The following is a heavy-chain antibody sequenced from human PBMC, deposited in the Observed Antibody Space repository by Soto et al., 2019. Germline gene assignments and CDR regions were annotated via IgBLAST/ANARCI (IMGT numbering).Heavy chain of an antibody. CDR2: ISAYNGNT. D-gene: IGHD3-10*01. V-gene: IGHV1-8*02. Sequence: ASVKVSCKASVYTFTSYGISWVRQAPGQGLEWMGWISAYNGNTGYAQKFQGRVTMTRNTSISTAYMELSSLRSEDTAVYYCARGPYYYGSGSYSPTYYYYYYMDVWGKGTTVTVSS. CDR3: ARGPYYYGSGSYSPTYYYYYYMDV. J-gene: IGHJ6*03. CDR1: VYTFTSYG.